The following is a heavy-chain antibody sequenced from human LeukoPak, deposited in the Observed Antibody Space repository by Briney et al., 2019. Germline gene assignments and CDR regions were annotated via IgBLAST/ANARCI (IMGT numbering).Heavy chain of an antibody. Sequence: GASVKVSCKASGYTFTGYYIHWVRQAPGQGPEWMRLIKPNSGDTKYAQKFQGRVTMTRDTSISTAYMELSRLRSDDTAVYYCARLVVPAATSTNFDYWGQGTLVTVSS. CDR1: GYTFTGYY. V-gene: IGHV1-2*02. CDR3: ARLVVPAATSTNFDY. J-gene: IGHJ4*02. CDR2: IKPNSGDT. D-gene: IGHD2-2*01.